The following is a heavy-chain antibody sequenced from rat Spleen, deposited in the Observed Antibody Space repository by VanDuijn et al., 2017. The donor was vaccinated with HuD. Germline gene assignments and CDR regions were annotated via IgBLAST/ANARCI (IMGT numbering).Heavy chain of an antibody. Sequence: EVQLVESGGGSVQPGRSLKLSCAASGFTFNKYDMAWVRQAPTKGLEWVATISSDGRRNYYRDSVKGRFTISRDNAKSTLYLQMDSLRSEDTATYYCVRQDTSGYSNWFAYWGQGALVTVSS. CDR1: GFTFNKYD. J-gene: IGHJ3*01. CDR2: ISSDGRRN. CDR3: VRQDTSGYSNWFAY. D-gene: IGHD4-3*01. V-gene: IGHV5-29*01.